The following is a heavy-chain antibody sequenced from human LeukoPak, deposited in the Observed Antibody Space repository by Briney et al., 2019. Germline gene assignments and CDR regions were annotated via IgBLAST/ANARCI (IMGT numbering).Heavy chain of an antibody. D-gene: IGHD5-12*01. CDR3: ARPSGYDYIFDY. J-gene: IGHJ4*02. V-gene: IGHV1-2*02. CDR2: INPNSGGT. CDR1: GYTFTGYY. Sequence: ASVKVSCKASGYTFTGYYMHWVRQAPGQGLEWMGWINPNSGGTNYAQKFQGRVTMTRDTSISTAYMELSRLRSDDTAVYYCARPSGYDYIFDYWGQGTLATVSS.